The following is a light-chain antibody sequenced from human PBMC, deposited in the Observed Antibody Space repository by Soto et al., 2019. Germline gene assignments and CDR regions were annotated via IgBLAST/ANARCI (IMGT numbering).Light chain of an antibody. CDR1: QSITIW. CDR3: QQFHSFPIT. CDR2: DAS. J-gene: IGKJ5*01. Sequence: DIQMTQSPSTLSASAGDRVTITCRASQSITIWLAWYQQKPGKAPKLLIYDASTLESGVPSRFSGSGSGTEFTLTISSLQPDDFATHYCQQFHSFPITSGHGTRLEIK. V-gene: IGKV1-5*01.